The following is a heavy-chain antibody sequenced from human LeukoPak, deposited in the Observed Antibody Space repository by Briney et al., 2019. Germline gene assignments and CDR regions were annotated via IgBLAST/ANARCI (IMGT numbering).Heavy chain of an antibody. J-gene: IGHJ6*03. CDR2: ISSSSSYI. CDR3: ARDPSGSGYAFYYYYYYMDV. V-gene: IGHV3-21*04. Sequence: GGSLRLSCAASGFTFSSYSMNWVRQAPGKGLEWVSSISSSSSYIYYADSVKGRFTISRDNAKNSLYLQMNSLRAEDTAVYYCARDPSGSGYAFYYYYYYMDVWGKGTTVTVSS. CDR1: GFTFSSYS. D-gene: IGHD3-3*01.